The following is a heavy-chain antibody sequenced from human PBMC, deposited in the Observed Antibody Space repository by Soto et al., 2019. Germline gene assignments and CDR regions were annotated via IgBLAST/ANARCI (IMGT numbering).Heavy chain of an antibody. D-gene: IGHD2-2*01. CDR1: GFTFSSYE. Sequence: LRLSCAASGFTFSSYEMNWVRQAPGKGLEWVSYISSSGSTIYYADSVKGRFTISRDNAKNSLYLQMNSLRAEDTAVYYCARLYCSSTSCYGNYYGMDVWGQGTTVTVSS. CDR2: ISSSGSTI. J-gene: IGHJ6*02. CDR3: ARLYCSSTSCYGNYYGMDV. V-gene: IGHV3-48*03.